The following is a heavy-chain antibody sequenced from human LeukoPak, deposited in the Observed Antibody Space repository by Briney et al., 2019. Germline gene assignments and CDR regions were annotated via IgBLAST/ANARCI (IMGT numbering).Heavy chain of an antibody. CDR3: ARDGRRGYSGYDGFDY. CDR2: ISSSSSYI. V-gene: IGHV3-21*01. Sequence: GGSLRLSCAASGFTFSSYSMNWVRQAPGKGLEWVSSISSSSSYIYYADSVKGRFTISRDNAKNSLYLQMNSLRAEDTAVYYCARDGRRGYSGYDGFDYWGQGTLVTVSS. CDR1: GFTFSSYS. D-gene: IGHD5-12*01. J-gene: IGHJ4*02.